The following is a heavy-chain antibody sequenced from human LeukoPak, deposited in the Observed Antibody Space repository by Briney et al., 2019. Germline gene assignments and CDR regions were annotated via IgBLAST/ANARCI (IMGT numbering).Heavy chain of an antibody. D-gene: IGHD2-15*01. CDR1: GGSISSSNYY. CDR3: ARGRGGSDHPFDY. J-gene: IGHJ4*02. V-gene: IGHV4-39*01. CDR2: IYYSGST. Sequence: NPSETLSLTCSVSGGSISSSNYYWVWIRQPPGKGLEWIGSIYYSGSTFYNPSLKSRVTISVDTSKNQFSLKLTSVTAADTAVYYCARGRGGSDHPFDYWGQGTLVTVSS.